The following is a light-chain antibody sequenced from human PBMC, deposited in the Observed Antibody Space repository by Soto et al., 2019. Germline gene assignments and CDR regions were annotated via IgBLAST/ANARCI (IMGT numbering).Light chain of an antibody. CDR3: QQAITFHFT. V-gene: IGKV1-12*01. J-gene: IGKJ4*01. Sequence: DVQMTQSPSSLSASVGDRVTITCRASQVISSWLVWYQQKPGNAPKLLIYRAATLTSGGPSRFSGSESVTEFTLALSGRQPEDFGTYYCQQAITFHFTFGGGTEGRIK. CDR2: RAA. CDR1: QVISSW.